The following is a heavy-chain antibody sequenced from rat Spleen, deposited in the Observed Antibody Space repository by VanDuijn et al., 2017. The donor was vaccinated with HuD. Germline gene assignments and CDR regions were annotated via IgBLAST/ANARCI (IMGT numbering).Heavy chain of an antibody. Sequence: EVQLVESGGGLVQPGRSMKLSCAASGFTFSNFGMAWVRQAPTKGLEWVASISPSGGSTYYRDSVKGRFTISRDSAKSTLYLHMDSLRSEDTATYYWATLVGVMDAWGQGASVTVSS. V-gene: IGHV5-19*01. D-gene: IGHD1-1*01. CDR2: ISPSGGST. J-gene: IGHJ4*01. CDR3: ATLVGVMDA. CDR1: GFTFSNFG.